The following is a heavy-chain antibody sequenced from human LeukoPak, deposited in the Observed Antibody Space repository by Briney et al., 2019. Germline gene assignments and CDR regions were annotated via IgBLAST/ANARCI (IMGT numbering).Heavy chain of an antibody. J-gene: IGHJ4*02. Sequence: GGSLRLPCAASGFTFSKYWMLWVRQAPGKGLESVSRINTDGTVTTYVDSVKGRFTVSRDNADNTMFLQMNSVRDEDTAVYYCATKQWLAPPPDSWGQGTPVTVSS. V-gene: IGHV3-74*01. D-gene: IGHD6-19*01. CDR3: ATKQWLAPPPDS. CDR1: GFTFSKYW. CDR2: INTDGTVT.